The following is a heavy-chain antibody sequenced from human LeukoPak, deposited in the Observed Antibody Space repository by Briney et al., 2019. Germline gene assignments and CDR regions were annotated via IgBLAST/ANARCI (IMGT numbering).Heavy chain of an antibody. Sequence: PGGSMRLSSAASGFTVSSNYMSWVRQAPGKGLEWVAAISGSGGSTYYADSVKGRFTSSRDNSKNTLYLQMNSLTAAGTAVSYCAKVFPTVVVVVAAFAYWGQPTLVTVSS. CDR1: GFTVSSNY. CDR2: ISGSGGST. CDR3: AKVFPTVVVVVAAFAY. J-gene: IGHJ4*02. D-gene: IGHD2-15*01. V-gene: IGHV3-23*01.